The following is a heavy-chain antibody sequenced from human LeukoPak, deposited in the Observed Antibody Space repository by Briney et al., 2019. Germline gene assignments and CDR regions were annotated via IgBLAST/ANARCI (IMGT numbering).Heavy chain of an antibody. J-gene: IGHJ4*02. D-gene: IGHD5-12*01. CDR3: ARDVDIVATTHFDY. CDR2: IYYSGST. CDR1: GGSISSGGYY. V-gene: IGHV4-31*03. Sequence: SQTLSLTCTVSGGSISSGGYYWSWIRQHPGKGLEWIGYIYYSGSTYYNPSLKSRVTISVDTSKNQFSLKLSSVTAADTAVYYCARDVDIVATTHFDYWGQGTLVTVSS.